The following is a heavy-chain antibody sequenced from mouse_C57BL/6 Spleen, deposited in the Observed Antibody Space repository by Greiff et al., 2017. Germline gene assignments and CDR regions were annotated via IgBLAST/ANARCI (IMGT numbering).Heavy chain of an antibody. J-gene: IGHJ1*03. CDR1: GYTFTEYT. V-gene: IGHV1-62-2*01. CDR3: ARHENYGSSYWWYFDV. Sequence: VKLQESGAELVKPGASVKLSCKASGYTFTEYTIHWVKQRPGQGLEWIGWFYPGSGSIKYNEKFKDKATLTADKSSSTVYMELSRLTSEDSAVYFGARHENYGSSYWWYFDVWGTGTTVTVSS. D-gene: IGHD1-1*01. CDR2: FYPGSGSI.